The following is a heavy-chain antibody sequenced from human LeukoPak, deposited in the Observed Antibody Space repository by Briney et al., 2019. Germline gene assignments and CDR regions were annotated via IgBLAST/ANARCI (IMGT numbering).Heavy chain of an antibody. CDR3: ARTGYSSSWYKYSNWFDP. CDR1: GYSFTSYW. CDR2: IYPGDSDT. J-gene: IGHJ5*02. Sequence: KPGESLKISCKGSGYSFTSYWIGWVRQMPGKGLEWIGIIYPGDSDTRYSPSFQGQVTISADKSISTAYLQWSSLKASDTAMYYCARTGYSSSWYKYSNWFDPWGQGTLVTVSS. D-gene: IGHD6-13*01. V-gene: IGHV5-51*03.